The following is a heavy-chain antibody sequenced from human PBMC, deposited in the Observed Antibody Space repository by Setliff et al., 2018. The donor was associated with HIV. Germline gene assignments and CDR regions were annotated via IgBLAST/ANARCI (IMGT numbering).Heavy chain of an antibody. J-gene: IGHJ4*02. V-gene: IGHV1-46*01. D-gene: IGHD6-13*01. CDR2: IYPSGGST. Sequence: ASVKVSCKASGYTFTSYYMHWVRQAPGQGLEWMGIIYPSGGSTSYTQKFQGRVTMTRDTTTSTVYMQLSSLRSEDTAVYYCATSSVAMTAGGDLDYWGQGTLVTV. CDR3: ATSSVAMTAGGDLDY. CDR1: GYTFTSYY.